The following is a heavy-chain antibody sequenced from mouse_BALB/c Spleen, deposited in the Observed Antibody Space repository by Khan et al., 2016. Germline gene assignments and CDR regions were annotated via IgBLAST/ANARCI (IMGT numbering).Heavy chain of an antibody. V-gene: IGHV9-3-1*01. J-gene: IGHJ4*01. Sequence: QIQLVQSGPELKKPGETVKISCKASGYTFTNYGMNWVKQAPGKGLKWMGWINTYTGEPTYADDFKGRFAFSLETSASTAYLQINNLKSEDTATYFCARIITTFYAMDYWGQGTSVTVSS. CDR3: ARIITTFYAMDY. CDR1: GYTFTNYG. D-gene: IGHD1-2*01. CDR2: INTYTGEP.